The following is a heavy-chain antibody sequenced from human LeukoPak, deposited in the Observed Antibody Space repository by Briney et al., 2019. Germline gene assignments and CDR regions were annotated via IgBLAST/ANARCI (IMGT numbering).Heavy chain of an antibody. CDR2: IKQDGSEK. D-gene: IGHD3-22*01. Sequence: PGGSLRLSCAASGFTFSSYWMSWVRQAPGKGLEWVANIKQDGSEKYYVDSVKGRFTISRDNAKNSLYLQMNSLRAEDTAEYYCAREYDSSGYYYANWGQGTLVTVSS. CDR1: GFTFSSYW. CDR3: AREYDSSGYYYAN. J-gene: IGHJ4*02. V-gene: IGHV3-7*01.